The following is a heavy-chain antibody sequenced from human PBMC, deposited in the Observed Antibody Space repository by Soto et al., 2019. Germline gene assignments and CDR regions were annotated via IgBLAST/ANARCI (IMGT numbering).Heavy chain of an antibody. CDR1: GFTHSGYT. CDR2: ISSSSSDL. D-gene: IGHD2-21*01. CDR3: ARDSDKDIVVVPEDFLWDHFHNERDV. Sequence: EVQLVESGGGVVKPGGSLRLSCAASGFTHSGYTMNWVRQAPGEGLEWVSSISSSSSDLYYADSVKGRFTISRDNGKKSLFLKVSSLRDEDTAVQSCARDSDKDIVVVPEDFLWDHFHNERDVWGQGTTVIVSS. J-gene: IGHJ6*02. V-gene: IGHV3-21*01.